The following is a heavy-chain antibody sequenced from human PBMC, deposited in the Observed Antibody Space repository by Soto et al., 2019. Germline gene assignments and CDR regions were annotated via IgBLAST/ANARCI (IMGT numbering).Heavy chain of an antibody. Sequence: QVTLKESGPVLVKPTETRTLTCTVSGFSLSNARMGVSWIRQPPGKALEWLAHIFSNDEKSYSTSLKSRLTISKDTSKRQVVLTMTSMDPVDTATYYCARILGGGITGTVKTFDYWGQGTLVTVSS. V-gene: IGHV2-26*01. J-gene: IGHJ4*02. CDR2: IFSNDEK. CDR1: GFSLSNARMG. CDR3: ARILGGGITGTVKTFDY. D-gene: IGHD1-20*01.